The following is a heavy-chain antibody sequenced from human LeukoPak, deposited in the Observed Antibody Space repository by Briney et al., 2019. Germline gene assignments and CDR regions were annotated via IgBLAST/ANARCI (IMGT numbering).Heavy chain of an antibody. Sequence: GGSLRLSCAASGFTFSSYSMNWVRQAPGKGLEWVSSISSSSSYIYYADSVKGRFTISRDNAKNSLYLQMNSLRAEDTAVYYCARVHNGYCSSTSCYQLDYWGQGTLVTVSS. D-gene: IGHD2-2*03. CDR1: GFTFSSYS. V-gene: IGHV3-21*01. CDR2: ISSSSSYI. J-gene: IGHJ4*02. CDR3: ARVHNGYCSSTSCYQLDY.